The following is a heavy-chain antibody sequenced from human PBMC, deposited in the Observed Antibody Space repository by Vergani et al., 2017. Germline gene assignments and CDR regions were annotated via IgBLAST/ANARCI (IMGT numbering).Heavy chain of an antibody. CDR1: GYSISRGYY. Sequence: QVQLQESGPGLVKPSETLSITCSVSGYSISRGYYWGWIRQPPGKGLEWIATVFHSGSAYYNPSLRRRVTISVETAKNQFSLRLTTLTAADTAVYYCARQFWVSQGVGAFETWGRGTEVAVSS. V-gene: IGHV4-38-2*02. D-gene: IGHD3-16*01. J-gene: IGHJ3*02. CDR2: VFHSGSA. CDR3: ARQFWVSQGVGAFET.